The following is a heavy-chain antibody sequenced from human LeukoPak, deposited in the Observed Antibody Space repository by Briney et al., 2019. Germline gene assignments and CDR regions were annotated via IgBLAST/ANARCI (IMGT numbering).Heavy chain of an antibody. J-gene: IGHJ4*02. D-gene: IGHD3-3*01. CDR3: AKDSTYYDFWSGFEN. CDR2: ISGSGGST. CDR1: GFTFSDYY. Sequence: GSLRLSCAASGFTFSDYYMSWVRQAPGKGLEWVSAISGSGGSTYYADSVKGRFTISRDNSKNTLYLQMNSLRAEDTAVYYCAKDSTYYDFWSGFENWGQGTLVTVSS. V-gene: IGHV3-23*01.